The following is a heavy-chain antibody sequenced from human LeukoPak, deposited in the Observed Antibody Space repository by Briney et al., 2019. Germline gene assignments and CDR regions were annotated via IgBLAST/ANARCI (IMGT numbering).Heavy chain of an antibody. CDR3: ARWAGYSRGWSGPFDD. CDR1: GYTFSGHF. D-gene: IGHD6-19*01. V-gene: IGHV1-2*02. J-gene: IGHJ4*02. CDR2: IDPNSGVT. Sequence: ASVKVSCKASGYTFSGHFIHWVRQAPGQGLEWMGWIDPNSGVTNYAQKFQGRVTMTTDTSISTAYMELGRLTSDDTAMYYCARWAGYSRGWSGPFDDWGQGTLVSVSS.